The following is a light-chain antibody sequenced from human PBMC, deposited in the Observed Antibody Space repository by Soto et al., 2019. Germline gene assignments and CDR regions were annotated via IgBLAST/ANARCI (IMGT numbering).Light chain of an antibody. CDR2: GNS. Sequence: QSALTQPPSVAGAPGQRVTISCTGISSNIGAGYDVHWYQQLPGTAPKLLIYGNSNRPSGVPDRFSGSKSGTSASLAITGLQAEDEADYYCQSYDSSLSGFYVFGTGTKVTVL. CDR1: SSNIGAGYD. V-gene: IGLV1-40*01. CDR3: QSYDSSLSGFYV. J-gene: IGLJ1*01.